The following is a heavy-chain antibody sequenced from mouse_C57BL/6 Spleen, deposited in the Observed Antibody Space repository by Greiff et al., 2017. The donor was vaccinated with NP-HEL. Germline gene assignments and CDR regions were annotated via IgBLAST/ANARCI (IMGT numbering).Heavy chain of an antibody. V-gene: IGHV1-59*01. Sequence: VQLQQPGAELVRPGTSVKLSCKASGYTFTSYWMHWVKQRPGQGLEWIGVIDPSDSYTNYNQKFKGKATLTVDTSSSTAYMQLSSLTSEDSAVYYCARRGFDRYYFDYWGQGTTLTVSS. J-gene: IGHJ2*01. CDR3: ARRGFDRYYFDY. CDR2: IDPSDSYT. CDR1: GYTFTSYW.